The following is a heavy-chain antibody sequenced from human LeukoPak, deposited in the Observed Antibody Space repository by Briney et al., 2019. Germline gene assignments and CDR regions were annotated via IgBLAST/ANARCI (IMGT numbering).Heavy chain of an antibody. V-gene: IGHV4-39*07. CDR1: GGSISSSSYY. CDR2: IYYSGST. D-gene: IGHD1-26*01. CDR3: ARDYRELLRVYAFDI. Sequence: SETLSLTCTVSGGSISSSSYYWGWIRQPPGKGLEWIGSIYYSGSTYYNPSLKSRVTISVDTSKNQFSLKLSSVTAADTAVYYCARDYRELLRVYAFDIWGQGTMVTVSS. J-gene: IGHJ3*02.